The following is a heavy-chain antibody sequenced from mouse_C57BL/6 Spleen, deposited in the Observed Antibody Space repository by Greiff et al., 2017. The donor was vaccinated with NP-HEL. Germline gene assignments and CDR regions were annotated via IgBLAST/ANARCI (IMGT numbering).Heavy chain of an antibody. CDR2: INPYNGGT. CDR3: AREGSSGHYFDY. CDR1: GYTFTDYY. J-gene: IGHJ2*01. V-gene: IGHV1-19*01. Sequence: EVKLQESGPVLVKPGASVKMSCKASGYTFTDYYMNWVKQSHGKSLEWIGVINPYNGGTSYNQKFKGKATLTVDKSSSTAYMELNSLTSEDSAVYYCAREGSSGHYFDYWGQGTTLTVSS. D-gene: IGHD3-2*02.